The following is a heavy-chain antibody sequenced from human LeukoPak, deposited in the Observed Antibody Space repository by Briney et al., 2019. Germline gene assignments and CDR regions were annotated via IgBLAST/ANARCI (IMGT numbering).Heavy chain of an antibody. Sequence: SETLSLTCTVSGGSISSGSYYWSWIRQPAGKGLEWIGRIYTSGSTNYNPSLKSRVTISVDTSKNQYSLKLSSVTAADTAVYYCARAFTMVRGVITPYYFDYWGQGTLVTVSS. V-gene: IGHV4-61*02. CDR1: GGSISSGSYY. J-gene: IGHJ4*02. D-gene: IGHD3-10*01. CDR3: ARAFTMVRGVITPYYFDY. CDR2: IYTSGST.